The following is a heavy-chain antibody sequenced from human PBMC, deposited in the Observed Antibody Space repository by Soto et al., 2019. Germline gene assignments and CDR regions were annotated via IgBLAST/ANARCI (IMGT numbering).Heavy chain of an antibody. CDR3: AKNYYFDC. J-gene: IGHJ4*02. CDR1: GFTFSSFA. V-gene: IGHV3-23*01. CDR2: INVVGGAT. Sequence: LRLSCTASGFTFSSFAMSWVRQAPGKGLEWVSSINVVGGATNFADSVKGRFTISRDDSKNTLYLQMNSLRAEDTAVYYCAKNYYFDCWGQGTRVTVSS.